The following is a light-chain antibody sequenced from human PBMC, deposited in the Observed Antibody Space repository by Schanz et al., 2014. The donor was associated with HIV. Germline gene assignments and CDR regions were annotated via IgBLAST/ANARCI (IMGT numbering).Light chain of an antibody. V-gene: IGKV3-20*01. Sequence: EIVLTQSPATLSLSPGERATLSCRASQSVSDNYLAWYQQRPGQAPRLLIYDASSRATGIPDRFSGSGSGTDFTLTISRLQAEDVAVYYCQQYGTSPITFGQGTRLEI. CDR3: QQYGTSPIT. J-gene: IGKJ5*01. CDR1: QSVSDNY. CDR2: DAS.